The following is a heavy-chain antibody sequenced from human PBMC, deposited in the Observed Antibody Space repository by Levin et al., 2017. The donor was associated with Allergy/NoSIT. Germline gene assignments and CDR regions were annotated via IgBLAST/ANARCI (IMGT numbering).Heavy chain of an antibody. J-gene: IGHJ2*01. CDR1: GLTFSSYA. CDR3: AKDSLNEEVSANFWYFDL. V-gene: IGHV3-23*01. CDR2: ISGSGGST. D-gene: IGHD1-1*01. Sequence: LSGGSLRLSCAASGLTFSSYAVNWVRRAPGKGLEWVSVISGSGGSTFYADSVKGRFTISRDNSKNTVFLQMPSLRVEDTAIYYCAKDSLNEEVSANFWYFDLWGRGTLVTVSS.